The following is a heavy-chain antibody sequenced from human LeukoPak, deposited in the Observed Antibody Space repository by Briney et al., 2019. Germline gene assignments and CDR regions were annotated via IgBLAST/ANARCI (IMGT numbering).Heavy chain of an antibody. CDR3: AREGVRAAHFDC. J-gene: IGHJ4*02. CDR2: IYYSGST. Sequence: SQTLSLTSTVSGGSISSGDYYWSWIRQPPGKGLEWIGYIYYSGSTYYNPSLKSRVTISVDTSKNQFSLKLSSVTAADTAVYYCAREGVRAAHFDCWGQGTLVTVSS. D-gene: IGHD2-2*01. V-gene: IGHV4-30-4*01. CDR1: GGSISSGDYY.